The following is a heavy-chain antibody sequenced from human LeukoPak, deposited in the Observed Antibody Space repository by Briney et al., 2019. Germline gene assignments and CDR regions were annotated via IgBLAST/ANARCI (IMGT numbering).Heavy chain of an antibody. CDR3: AGHHPRNTVDF. V-gene: IGHV4-59*08. J-gene: IGHJ4*02. CDR2: ISHSGST. Sequence: ETLSLTCAVYGGSFSGYYWSWIRQPPGKGLEWIGYISHSGSTNYSPSLKSRVTISLDTSKNQFSLKLSSVTAADTAVYYCAGHHPRNTVDFWGQGTLVTVSS. CDR1: GGSFSGYY. D-gene: IGHD2/OR15-2a*01.